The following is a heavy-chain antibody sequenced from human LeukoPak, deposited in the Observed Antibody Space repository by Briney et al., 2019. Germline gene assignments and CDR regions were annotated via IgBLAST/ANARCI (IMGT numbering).Heavy chain of an antibody. Sequence: GSSVKVSCTASGGTFSSYAISWVRQAPGQGLEWMAGIIPIFGTANYAQKFQGRVTITTDESTSTAYMELSSLRSEDTAVYYCARSAAYDFWSGYYYWGQGTLVTVSS. D-gene: IGHD3-3*01. J-gene: IGHJ4*02. CDR3: ARSAAYDFWSGYYY. CDR1: GGTFSSYA. V-gene: IGHV1-69*05. CDR2: IIPIFGTA.